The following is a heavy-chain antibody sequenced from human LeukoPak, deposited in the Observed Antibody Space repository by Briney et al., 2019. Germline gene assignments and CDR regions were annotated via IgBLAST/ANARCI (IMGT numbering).Heavy chain of an antibody. J-gene: IGHJ4*02. CDR3: AKDIGAYYYGSGSSGSFDY. CDR1: GFTFDDYA. D-gene: IGHD3-10*01. V-gene: IGHV3-9*01. CDR2: IGWNSGSI. Sequence: PGRSLRLSCAASGFTFDDYAMHWVRQAPGKGLEWVSGIGWNSGSIGYADSVKGRFTISRDNAKNSLYLQMNSLRAEDTALYYCAKDIGAYYYGSGSSGSFDYWGQGTLVTVSS.